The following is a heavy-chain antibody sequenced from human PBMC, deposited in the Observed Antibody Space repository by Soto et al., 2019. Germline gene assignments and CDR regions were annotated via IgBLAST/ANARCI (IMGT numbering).Heavy chain of an antibody. CDR3: ARGAALYSSGWYYLDCDL. V-gene: IGHV1-3*01. J-gene: IGHJ2*01. CDR2: INAGSGNT. CDR1: GYTFTSYA. Sequence: GASVKVSCKASGYTFTSYAMHWVRQAPGQRLEWMGWINAGSGNTKYSQKFQGRVTITRDTSASTAYMELSSLRSEDTAVYYCARGAALYSSGWYYLDCDLWGRGTLVTVSA. D-gene: IGHD6-19*01.